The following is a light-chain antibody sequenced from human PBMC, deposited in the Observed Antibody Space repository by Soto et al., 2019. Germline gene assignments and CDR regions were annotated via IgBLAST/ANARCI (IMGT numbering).Light chain of an antibody. V-gene: IGKV1-39*01. CDR3: QQSYSTPRT. Sequence: DIQMTQAPSSLSASVGDRVTITCRASQSISSYLNWYQQKPGKAPKLLIYAASSLQSGVPSRFSVSGSGTDFTLTISSLQPEDVATYYCQQSYSTPRTFGQGTKVEIK. CDR2: AAS. J-gene: IGKJ1*01. CDR1: QSISSY.